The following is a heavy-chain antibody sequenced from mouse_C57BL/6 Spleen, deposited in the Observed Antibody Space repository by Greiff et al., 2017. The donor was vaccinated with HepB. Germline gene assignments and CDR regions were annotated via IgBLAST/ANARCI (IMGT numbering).Heavy chain of an antibody. CDR2: IYPGDGDT. CDR1: GYAFSSSW. CDR3: ARWGDGYYDAMDY. J-gene: IGHJ4*01. V-gene: IGHV1-82*01. Sequence: VQLQQSGPELVKPGASVKISCKASGYAFSSSWMNWVKQRPGKGLEWIGRIYPGDGDTNYNGKFKGKATLTADKSSSTAYMQLSSLTSEDSAVYFCARWGDGYYDAMDYWGQGTSVTVSS. D-gene: IGHD2-3*01.